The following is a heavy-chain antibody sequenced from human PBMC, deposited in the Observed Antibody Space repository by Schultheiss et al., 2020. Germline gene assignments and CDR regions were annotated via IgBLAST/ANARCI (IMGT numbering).Heavy chain of an antibody. Sequence: ASVKVSCKASGYTFANYGISWVRQAPGQGLEWMGRINPNGGGTNDAQKFQGRVTMTRDTSISTAYMELSRLRSDDTAVYYCARDRDHVDIVATTEHYYYYGMDVWGQGTTVTVSS. CDR3: ARDRDHVDIVATTEHYYYYGMDV. D-gene: IGHD5-12*01. CDR2: INPNGGGT. CDR1: GYTFANYG. V-gene: IGHV1-2*06. J-gene: IGHJ6*02.